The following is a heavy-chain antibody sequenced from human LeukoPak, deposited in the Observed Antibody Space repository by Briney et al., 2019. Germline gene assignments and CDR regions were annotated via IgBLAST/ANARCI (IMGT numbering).Heavy chain of an antibody. D-gene: IGHD3-3*01. CDR2: ISWNSGSI. CDR3: AKEPGPTITISGVVPPPRAGMDV. CDR1: GFTFDDYA. Sequence: PGRSLRLSCAASGFTFDDYAMHWVRQAPGKGLEWVSGISWNSGSIGYADSVKGRFTISRDNAKNSLYLQMNSLRAEDTALYYCAKEPGPTITISGVVPPPRAGMDVWGQGTTVTVSS. J-gene: IGHJ6*02. V-gene: IGHV3-9*01.